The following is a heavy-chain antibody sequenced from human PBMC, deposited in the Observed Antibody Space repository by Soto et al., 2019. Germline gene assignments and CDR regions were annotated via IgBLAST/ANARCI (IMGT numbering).Heavy chain of an antibody. V-gene: IGHV4-39*01. CDR3: ARPPTASLDAFEI. Sequence: AETLSLTCTVSGGSIGISTYYCVWIRQPPGKGLEWIGSIYYSGSTYYNPSLKSRVTISVDTSKNQFSLNLNSVTAADTAVYYCARPPTASLDAFEIWGQGTMVTVS. CDR1: GGSIGISTYY. CDR2: IYYSGST. J-gene: IGHJ3*02.